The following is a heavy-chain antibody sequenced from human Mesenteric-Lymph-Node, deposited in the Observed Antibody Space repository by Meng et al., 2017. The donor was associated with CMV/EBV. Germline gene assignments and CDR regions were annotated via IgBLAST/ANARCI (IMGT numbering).Heavy chain of an antibody. CDR2: ISSGSSYI. V-gene: IGHV3-21*01. CDR3: AREHLYSSSASGDY. Sequence: GGSLRLSCAASGFTVSNNYMTWVRQAPGKGLEWVSSISSGSSYIYYADSVKGRFTISRDNSKNTLYLQMNSLRAEDTAVYYCAREHLYSSSASGDYWGQGTLVTVSS. CDR1: GFTVSNNY. J-gene: IGHJ4*02. D-gene: IGHD6-6*01.